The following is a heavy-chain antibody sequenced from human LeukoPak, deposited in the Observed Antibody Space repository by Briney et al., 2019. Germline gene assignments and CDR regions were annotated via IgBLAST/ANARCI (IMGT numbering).Heavy chain of an antibody. V-gene: IGHV3-48*03. CDR1: GFTFSSYA. D-gene: IGHD6-13*01. Sequence: PGGSLRLSCAASGFTFSSYAMSWVRQAPGKGLEWVSYISSSGSTIYYADSVKGRFTISRDNAKNTLYLQMNSLRAEDTAVYYCARSAAAGFSYYSYYLDVWGKGTTVTIFS. J-gene: IGHJ6*03. CDR2: ISSSGSTI. CDR3: ARSAAAGFSYYSYYLDV.